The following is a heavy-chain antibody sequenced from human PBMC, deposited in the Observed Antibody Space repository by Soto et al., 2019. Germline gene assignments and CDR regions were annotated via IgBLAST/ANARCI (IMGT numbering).Heavy chain of an antibody. CDR2: IYSGDSGST. CDR3: ARVTVPWYFDL. J-gene: IGHJ2*01. Sequence: PGGSLRLSCAVSGFTVSRNHVSWVRQAPGKGLEWVSVIYSGDSGSTSYADSVKGRIIVSRDISKNTLYLQMNSLRAEDTAIYYCARVTVPWYFDLWGRGTLVTVSS. V-gene: IGHV3-53*01. D-gene: IGHD4-17*01. CDR1: GFTVSRNH.